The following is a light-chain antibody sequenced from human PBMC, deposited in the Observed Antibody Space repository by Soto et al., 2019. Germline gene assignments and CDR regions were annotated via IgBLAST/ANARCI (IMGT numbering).Light chain of an antibody. CDR3: QQYSNWPPWT. J-gene: IGKJ1*01. V-gene: IGKV3-15*01. Sequence: IVMTQSPATLSVSPGERVSLSCRASQSVNSNLAWYQQKPGQAPRLLIYGASTRATGIPARFSGSGSGTEFTLTISSMQSEDVAIYFCQQYSNWPPWTFGQGTKVEIK. CDR2: GAS. CDR1: QSVNSN.